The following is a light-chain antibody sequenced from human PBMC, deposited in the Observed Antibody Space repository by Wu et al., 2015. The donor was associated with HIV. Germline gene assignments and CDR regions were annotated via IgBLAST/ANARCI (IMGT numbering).Light chain of an antibody. CDR1: QGISNF. CDR2: AAS. CDR3: QRHYNWPLT. J-gene: IGKJ5*01. V-gene: IGKV1-27*01. Sequence: DIQMTQSPSSLSASVGDRVTITCRASQGISNFLAWYQQKPGKPPKVLIYAASTLQSGVPSRFSGSGSGTDFTLTISNLEPEDSAVYYCQRHYNWPLTFGQGTRLEIK.